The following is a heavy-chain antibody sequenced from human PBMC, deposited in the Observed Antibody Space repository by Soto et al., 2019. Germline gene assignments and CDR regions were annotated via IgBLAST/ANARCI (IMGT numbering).Heavy chain of an antibody. Sequence: GSLRLSCAASGFTFSDYAMSWVRQAPGKGLEWVSVISGSGGDTYYAASVKGRFTISRDNSKNTLSLQMNSLRAEDTAVYYCAKDRRNCNDGVCYSHFDHWGQGALVTVSS. CDR1: GFTFSDYA. CDR2: ISGSGGDT. D-gene: IGHD2-8*01. J-gene: IGHJ4*02. CDR3: AKDRRNCNDGVCYSHFDH. V-gene: IGHV3-23*01.